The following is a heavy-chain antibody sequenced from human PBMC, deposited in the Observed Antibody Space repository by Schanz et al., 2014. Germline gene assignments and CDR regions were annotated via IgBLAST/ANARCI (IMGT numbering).Heavy chain of an antibody. CDR3: ARAQGVIRLYYGVDV. CDR1: GFTFFGSFA. J-gene: IGHJ6*02. CDR2: MSGSGSTA. V-gene: IGHV3-23*01. D-gene: IGHD3-10*01. Sequence: EVQLLESGGGLVQPGGSLRLSCVASGFTFFGSFAMSCVRQAPGKGLEWVSGMSGSGSTADYADSVKGRFTISRDNSMNTVYLQMNSLRSDDAAVYYCARAQGVIRLYYGVDVWGQGTTVTVSS.